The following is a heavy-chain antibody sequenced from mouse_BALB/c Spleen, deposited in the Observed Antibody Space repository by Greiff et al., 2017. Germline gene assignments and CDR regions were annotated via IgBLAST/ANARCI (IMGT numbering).Heavy chain of an antibody. J-gene: IGHJ1*01. CDR3: ARSMMVRYWYFDV. V-gene: IGHV1-18*01. CDR1: GYTFTDYN. CDR2: INPNNGGT. Sequence: EVQLQESGPELVKPGASVKIPCKASGYTFTDYNMDWVKQSHGKSLEWIGDINPNNGGTIYNQKFKGKATLTVDKSSSTAYMELRSLTSEDTAVYYCARSMMVRYWYFDVWGAGTTVTVSS. D-gene: IGHD2-3*01.